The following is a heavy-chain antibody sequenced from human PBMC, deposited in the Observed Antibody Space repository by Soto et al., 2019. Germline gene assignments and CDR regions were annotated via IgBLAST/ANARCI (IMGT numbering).Heavy chain of an antibody. D-gene: IGHD6-6*01. Sequence: QVQLVESGGGVVQPGRSLRLSCAASGFTFSSYAMHWVRQAPGKGLEWVAVISYDGSNKYYADSVKGRFTISRDNSKNTLYLQMNSLRAEDTAVYYCARDWSSSRFYYYDGMDVWGQGTTVTVSS. CDR1: GFTFSSYA. CDR2: ISYDGSNK. V-gene: IGHV3-30-3*01. J-gene: IGHJ6*02. CDR3: ARDWSSSRFYYYDGMDV.